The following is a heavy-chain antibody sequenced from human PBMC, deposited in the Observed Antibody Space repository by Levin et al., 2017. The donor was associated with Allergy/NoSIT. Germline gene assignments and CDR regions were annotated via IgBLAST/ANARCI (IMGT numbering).Heavy chain of an antibody. V-gene: IGHV3-23*01. CDR3: AKDQYSSSWYVDAFDI. CDR2: ISGSGGST. J-gene: IGHJ3*02. CDR1: GFTFRSYA. D-gene: IGHD6-13*01. Sequence: LSLTCAASGFTFRSYAMSWVRQAPGKGLEWVSAISGSGGSTYYADSVKGRFTISRDNSKNTLYLQMNSLRAEDTAVYYCAKDQYSSSWYVDAFDIWGQGTMVTVSS.